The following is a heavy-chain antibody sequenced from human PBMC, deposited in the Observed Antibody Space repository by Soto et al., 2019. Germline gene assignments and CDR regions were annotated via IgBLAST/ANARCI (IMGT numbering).Heavy chain of an antibody. CDR2: IYHSGST. Sequence: QLQLQESGSGLVKPSQTLSLTCAVSGGSISSGGYSWSWIRQPPGKGLEWIGYIYHSGSTYYNPSLKSRVTISVDRSKNQFSLKLSSVTAADTAVYYCASICSSTSCYGRDYYGMDVRGQGTTVTVSS. J-gene: IGHJ6*02. V-gene: IGHV4-30-2*01. CDR1: GGSISSGGYS. D-gene: IGHD2-2*01. CDR3: ASICSSTSCYGRDYYGMDV.